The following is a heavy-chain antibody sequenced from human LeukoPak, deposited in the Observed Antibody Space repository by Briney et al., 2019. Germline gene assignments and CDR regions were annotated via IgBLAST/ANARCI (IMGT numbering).Heavy chain of an antibody. CDR1: GGSISHYY. CDR3: AGVYSSNSEFDY. CDR2: IYYTGST. J-gene: IGHJ4*02. D-gene: IGHD6-13*01. Sequence: SETLSLTCTVSGGSISHYYWNWIRQPPGKGLEWIGYIYYTGSTNYGPSLKSRVSISIDTSKNQFSLNLSSVTAADTAVYYCAGVYSSNSEFDYWGQGTLVTVSS. V-gene: IGHV4-59*01.